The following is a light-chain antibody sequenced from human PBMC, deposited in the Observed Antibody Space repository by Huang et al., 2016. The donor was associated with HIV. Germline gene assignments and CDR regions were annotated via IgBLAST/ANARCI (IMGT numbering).Light chain of an antibody. V-gene: IGKV3-20*01. CDR3: HQYGNSMAT. J-gene: IGKJ2*01. CDR2: GTS. Sequence: VLTQSPGSMSLSPGETVTLSCRASQSVDSGYIAWYHQRPGQSPRLLVYGTSSRASGIPSRFSGSGSGREFSLTITRLESEDFGVYYCHQYGNSMATFGQGTKVDI. CDR1: QSVDSGY.